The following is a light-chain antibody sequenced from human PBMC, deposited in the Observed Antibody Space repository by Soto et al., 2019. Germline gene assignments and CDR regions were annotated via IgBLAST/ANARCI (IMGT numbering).Light chain of an antibody. J-gene: IGKJ1*01. CDR2: KAS. Sequence: DIQMTQSPSTLSASVGDRFTITCLASQSISSWLAWYQQKPGKAPKLLIYKASSLESGVPSRFSGSGSGTEFTLTISSLQPDDFATYYGQQYNSYWTFCPGTKVEIK. CDR3: QQYNSYWT. CDR1: QSISSW. V-gene: IGKV1-5*03.